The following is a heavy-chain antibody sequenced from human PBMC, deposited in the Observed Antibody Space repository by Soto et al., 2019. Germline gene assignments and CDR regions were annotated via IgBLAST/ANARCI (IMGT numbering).Heavy chain of an antibody. J-gene: IGHJ6*02. Sequence: SETLSLTCAVYDGSFSGYYWSRIRQPPGKGLEWIGKIDHSGSTNSNPSLRSRVTISVDTSKNQFSLKLSSVTAADTAVYYCARDFSYAHPWLQYNGMDVWGQGTTVTVSS. D-gene: IGHD2-2*01. CDR1: DGSFSGYY. CDR2: IDHSGST. V-gene: IGHV4-34*01. CDR3: ARDFSYAHPWLQYNGMDV.